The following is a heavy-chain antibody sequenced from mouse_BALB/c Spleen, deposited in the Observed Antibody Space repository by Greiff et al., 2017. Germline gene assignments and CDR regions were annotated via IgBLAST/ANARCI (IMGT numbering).Heavy chain of an antibody. J-gene: IGHJ4*01. Sequence: EVQVVESGGGLVQPGGSLRLSCATSGFTFTDYYMSWVRQPPGKALEWLGFIRNKANGYTTEYSASVKGRFTISRDNSQSILYLQMNTLRAEDSATYYCARDNYYGSSFPYYYAMDYWGQGTSVTVSS. CDR2: IRNKANGYTT. CDR1: GFTFTDYY. V-gene: IGHV7-3*02. CDR3: ARDNYYGSSFPYYYAMDY. D-gene: IGHD1-1*01.